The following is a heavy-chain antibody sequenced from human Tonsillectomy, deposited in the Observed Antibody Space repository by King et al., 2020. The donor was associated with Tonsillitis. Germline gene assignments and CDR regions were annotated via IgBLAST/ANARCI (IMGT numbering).Heavy chain of an antibody. CDR1: GFTFSNYG. V-gene: IGHV3-30*02. Sequence: VQLVESGGGVVQPGGSLRLSCVASGFTFSNYGMHWVRQAPGKGLEWVAFVRYDGSKKYYADSVKGRFTISRDTSKNTLYLQMNSLRAEDTAVYHCAKGLLGRGDYWGQGTLVTVSS. D-gene: IGHD1-26*01. CDR2: VRYDGSKK. J-gene: IGHJ4*02. CDR3: AKGLLGRGDY.